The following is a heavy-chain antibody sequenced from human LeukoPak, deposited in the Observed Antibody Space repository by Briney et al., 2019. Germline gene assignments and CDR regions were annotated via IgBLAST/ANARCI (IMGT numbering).Heavy chain of an antibody. J-gene: IGHJ4*02. Sequence: GASVKVSCKASGYTFTGYYMHWVRQAPGQGLEWMGRISAYNGNTSYAQKLQGRVTMTTDTSTSTAYMELRSLRSDDTAVYYCARAAGSGASFDYWGQGTLVTVSS. V-gene: IGHV1-18*04. CDR3: ARAAGSGASFDY. CDR1: GYTFTGYY. D-gene: IGHD3-10*01. CDR2: ISAYNGNT.